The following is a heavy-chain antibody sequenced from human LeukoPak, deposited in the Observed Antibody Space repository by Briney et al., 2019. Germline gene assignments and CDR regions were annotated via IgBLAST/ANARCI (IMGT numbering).Heavy chain of an antibody. CDR1: GYTFTSYG. D-gene: IGHD2-15*01. Sequence: GASVKVSCKASGYTFTSYGISWVRQAPGQGLEWMGWISAYNGNTNYAQKLQGRVTMTTDTSTSTAYMELRSLRSDDTAVYYCARDFRNGYCSGGSCYSGDYWGQGTLVTVSS. CDR3: ARDFRNGYCSGGSCYSGDY. CDR2: ISAYNGNT. V-gene: IGHV1-18*01. J-gene: IGHJ4*02.